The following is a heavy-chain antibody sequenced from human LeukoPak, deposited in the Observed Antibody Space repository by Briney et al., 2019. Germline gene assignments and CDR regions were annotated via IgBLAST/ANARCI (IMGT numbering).Heavy chain of an antibody. D-gene: IGHD6-19*01. CDR2: INPSGGTT. CDR3: ARFAVHRRIAVTGQFGLDY. Sequence: ASVKVSCKASGYTFTSYYMHWVRQATGQGLEWMGIINPSGGTTNYAQKFQGRVTMTRDTSTSTVYMELSSLRSEDTAVYYCARFAVHRRIAVTGQFGLDYWGRGTLVTVSS. J-gene: IGHJ4*02. CDR1: GYTFTSYY. V-gene: IGHV1-46*01.